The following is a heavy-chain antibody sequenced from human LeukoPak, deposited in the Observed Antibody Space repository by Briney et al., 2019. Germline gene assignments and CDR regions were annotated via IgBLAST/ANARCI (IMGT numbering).Heavy chain of an antibody. V-gene: IGHV3-7*01. D-gene: IGHD2-2*01. CDR1: GFTFSTDG. J-gene: IGHJ6*03. CDR2: IKQDVSEK. CDR3: ARVQRKYQLPRLNDYDYMDV. Sequence: GGSLRLSCAASGFTFSTDGIICVRQAPGKGREWGANIKQDVSEKYYVDSVKGRFTISRDNAKNSMCLQMNSLRAEDTAVYYCARVQRKYQLPRLNDYDYMDVWGKGTTVTISS.